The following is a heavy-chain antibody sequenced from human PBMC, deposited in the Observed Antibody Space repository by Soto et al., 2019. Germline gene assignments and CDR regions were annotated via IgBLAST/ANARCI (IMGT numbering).Heavy chain of an antibody. V-gene: IGHV4-61*01. CDR2: IYYSGST. CDR1: GGSVSSGSYY. D-gene: IGHD3-3*01. CDR3: ARSITIFGVVASYYYYYGMDV. J-gene: IGHJ6*02. Sequence: QVQLQESGPGLVKPSETLSLTCTVSGGSVSSGSYYWSWIRQPPGKGLEWIGYIYYSGSTNYNPSLKSRVTISVDTSKNQFSLKLSSVTAADTAVYDCARSITIFGVVASYYYYYGMDVWGQGTTVTVSS.